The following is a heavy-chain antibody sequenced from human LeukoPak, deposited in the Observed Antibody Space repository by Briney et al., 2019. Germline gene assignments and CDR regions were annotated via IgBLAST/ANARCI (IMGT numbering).Heavy chain of an antibody. V-gene: IGHV3-74*01. D-gene: IGHD4-17*01. Sequence: GGSLRLSCAASGLTFSSYWMHWVRQAPGKGLVWVSRINSDGSSTSYADSVKGRFTISRDNAKNTVYLQMKSLSAEDTAMYYCTFSSYGDHVGVDAFDIWGQGTMVTVSS. J-gene: IGHJ3*02. CDR1: GLTFSSYW. CDR2: INSDGSST. CDR3: TFSSYGDHVGVDAFDI.